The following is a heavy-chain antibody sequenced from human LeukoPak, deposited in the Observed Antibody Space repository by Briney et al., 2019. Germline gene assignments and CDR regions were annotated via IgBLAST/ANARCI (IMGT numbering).Heavy chain of an antibody. V-gene: IGHV4-39*07. D-gene: IGHD3-10*01. Sequence: SETLSLTCTVSGGSVSSNGYYWGWIRQPPGKGLEWIGSIDYSGSTYYNPSLKSRVTISVDTSKNQFSLKLSSVTAADTAVYYCARVEYYYGSGPTGFDPWGQGTLVTVSS. CDR1: GGSVSSNGYY. CDR3: ARVEYYYGSGPTGFDP. CDR2: IDYSGST. J-gene: IGHJ5*02.